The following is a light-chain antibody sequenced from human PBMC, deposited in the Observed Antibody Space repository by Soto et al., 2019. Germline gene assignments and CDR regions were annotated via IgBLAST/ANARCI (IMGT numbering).Light chain of an antibody. V-gene: IGKV3-20*01. CDR3: QHYGSSPPLT. CDR2: GAS. J-gene: IGKJ4*01. Sequence: EFVLTQSPGTLSLSPGERATLSCRASQSVSSTFLAWYQQKPGQPPRLLIYGASTRGTGIPDRFSGSGSGTDFTLPISRPEPEDFAVYYCQHYGSSPPLTFGGGTKVEIK. CDR1: QSVSSTF.